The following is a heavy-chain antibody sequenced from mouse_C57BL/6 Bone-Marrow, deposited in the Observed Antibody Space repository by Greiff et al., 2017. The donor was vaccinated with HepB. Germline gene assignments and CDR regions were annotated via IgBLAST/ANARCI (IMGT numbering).Heavy chain of an antibody. V-gene: IGHV10-1*01. D-gene: IGHD1-1*01. J-gene: IGHJ1*03. Sequence: EVQRVESGGGLVQPKGSLKLSCAASGFSFNTYAMNWVRQAPGKGLEWVARIRSKSNNYATYYADSVKDRFTISRDDSESMLYLQMNNLKTEDTAMYYCVGRSHYGSSHWYFDVWGTGTTVTVSS. CDR1: GFSFNTYA. CDR3: VGRSHYGSSHWYFDV. CDR2: IRSKSNNYAT.